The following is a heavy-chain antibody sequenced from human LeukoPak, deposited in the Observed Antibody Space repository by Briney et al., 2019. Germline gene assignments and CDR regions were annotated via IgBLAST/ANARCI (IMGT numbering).Heavy chain of an antibody. V-gene: IGHV3-33*01. CDR3: ARGPGYYYDSSGSGGGDY. Sequence: GGSLRLSCAASGFTFSSYGMHWVRQAPGKGLEWVAVIWYDGSNKYYADSVKGRFTISRDNSKNTLYLQMNSLRAEDTAVYYCARGPGYYYDSSGSGGGDYWGQGTLVTVSS. CDR2: IWYDGSNK. J-gene: IGHJ4*02. D-gene: IGHD3-22*01. CDR1: GFTFSSYG.